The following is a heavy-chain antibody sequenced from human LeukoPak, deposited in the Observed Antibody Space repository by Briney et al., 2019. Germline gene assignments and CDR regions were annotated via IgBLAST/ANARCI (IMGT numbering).Heavy chain of an antibody. CDR1: GYSFTTYW. D-gene: IGHD5-18*01. CDR3: ARPREEGTAMGLRAFDI. V-gene: IGHV5-51*01. J-gene: IGHJ3*02. Sequence: KVSCKGSGYSFTTYWIGWVRQVPGKGLEWMGIIYPGDSDVRYSPSFQGQVTILADKSISTAYLQWSSLKASDTAMYYCARPREEGTAMGLRAFDIWGQGTMVTVSS. CDR2: IYPGDSDV.